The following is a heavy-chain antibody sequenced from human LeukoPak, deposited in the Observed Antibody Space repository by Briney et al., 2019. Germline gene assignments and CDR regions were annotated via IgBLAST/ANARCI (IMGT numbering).Heavy chain of an antibody. CDR1: GGSISSYY. J-gene: IGHJ2*01. V-gene: IGHV4-59*01. CDR3: ATSPGRWYFDL. Sequence: PSETLSLTCTVSGGSISSYYWSWIRQPPGKGLEWIGYIYYSGSTNYNPSLKSRVTISVDTSKNQFSLKLSSVTAADTAVYYCATSPGRWYFDLWGRGTLVTVSS. CDR2: IYYSGST.